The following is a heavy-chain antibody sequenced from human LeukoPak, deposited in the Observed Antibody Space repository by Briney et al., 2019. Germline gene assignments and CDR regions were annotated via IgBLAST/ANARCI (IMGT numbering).Heavy chain of an antibody. CDR1: GGSLSSYY. V-gene: IGHV4-59*08. J-gene: IGHJ4*02. CDR2: IYYSGGT. CDR3: ARRPSGSKPFDY. D-gene: IGHD6-25*01. Sequence: SETLSLTCTVSGGSLSSYYWSWIRQPPGKGLEWMGYIYYSGGTNYNPSLKSRVTISVDTSKNQFSLKLSSVTAADTAVYYCARRPSGSKPFDYWGQGTLVTVSS.